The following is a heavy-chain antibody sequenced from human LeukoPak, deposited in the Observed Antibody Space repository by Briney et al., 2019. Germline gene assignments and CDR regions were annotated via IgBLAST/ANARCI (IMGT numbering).Heavy chain of an antibody. CDR2: FDPEDGEA. V-gene: IGHV1-24*01. D-gene: IGHD3-9*01. CDR1: GYTLTELS. Sequence: ASVKVSCEVSGYTLTELSMHWVRQAPGKGLEWMGGFDPEDGEAIYAQKFQGRVTMTEDTSTDTAYMELSSLRSEDTAVYYCATSIRYFDSDAFDIWGQGTMVTVSS. J-gene: IGHJ3*02. CDR3: ATSIRYFDSDAFDI.